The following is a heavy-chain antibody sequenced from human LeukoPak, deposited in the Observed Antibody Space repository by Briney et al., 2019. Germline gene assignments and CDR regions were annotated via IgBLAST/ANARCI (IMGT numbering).Heavy chain of an antibody. CDR1: GYTFTNYY. J-gene: IGHJ4*02. D-gene: IGHD3-3*01. Sequence: ASVTVSCKSSGYTFTNYYIHWVRQAPGQGLEWMGLINPSGGSTSYAQSFQGRVTMTRDTSTSTVYMELSSLRSEDTAVYYCARDAIENYDFWSGSYYYFDYWGQGTLVTVSS. CDR3: ARDAIENYDFWSGSYYYFDY. CDR2: INPSGGST. V-gene: IGHV1-46*01.